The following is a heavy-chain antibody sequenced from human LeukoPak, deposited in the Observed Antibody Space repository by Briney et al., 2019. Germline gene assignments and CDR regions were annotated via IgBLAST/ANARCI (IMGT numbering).Heavy chain of an antibody. CDR1: GGSFSGYY. D-gene: IGHD3-22*01. Sequence: KPSETLSLTCAVYGGSFSGYYWSWIRQPPGKGLEWIGEINHSGSTNYNPSLKSRVTISVDTSKNQFSLKLSSVTAADTAVYYCARGVSGAYYYDSSGYYPNWFDPRGQGTLVTVSS. V-gene: IGHV4-34*01. CDR2: INHSGST. J-gene: IGHJ5*02. CDR3: ARGVSGAYYYDSSGYYPNWFDP.